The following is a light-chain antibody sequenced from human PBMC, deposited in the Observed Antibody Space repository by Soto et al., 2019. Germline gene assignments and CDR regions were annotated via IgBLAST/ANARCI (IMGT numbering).Light chain of an antibody. Sequence: QLTQSPSSLSASVGDRVTITCRASQGISSYLAWYQQKPGKAPNLLIYAASTLQSGVPSRFSGSRSGTDFTLTISSLQPEDFATYYCQQLNSYPYTFGQGTKLEIK. V-gene: IGKV1-9*01. CDR2: AAS. CDR3: QQLNSYPYT. CDR1: QGISSY. J-gene: IGKJ2*01.